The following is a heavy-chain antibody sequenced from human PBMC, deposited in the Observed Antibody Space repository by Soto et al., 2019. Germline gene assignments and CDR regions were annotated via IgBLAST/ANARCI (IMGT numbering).Heavy chain of an antibody. Sequence: GGSLRLSCAASGFTFDDYTMHWVRQAPGKGLEWVSLISWDGGSTYYADSVKGRFTISRDNSKNSLYLQMNSLRTEDTALYYCAKDYYDFWSGYPSNYYYGMDVWGQGTTVTVSS. CDR2: ISWDGGST. D-gene: IGHD3-3*01. CDR1: GFTFDDYT. J-gene: IGHJ6*02. V-gene: IGHV3-43*01. CDR3: AKDYYDFWSGYPSNYYYGMDV.